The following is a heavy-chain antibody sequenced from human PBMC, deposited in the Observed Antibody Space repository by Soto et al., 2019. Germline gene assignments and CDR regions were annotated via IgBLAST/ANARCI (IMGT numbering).Heavy chain of an antibody. J-gene: IGHJ4*02. D-gene: IGHD3-10*01. CDR1: GYTLTELS. Sequence: GASVKVSCKVSGYTLTELSMHWLRQSPGKGLEWMGGFDPEDGETIYAQKFQGRVTMTEDTSTDTAYMELSSLRSEDTAVYYCATAWITMVRGVIISTGVFDYWGQGTLVTVSS. V-gene: IGHV1-24*01. CDR2: FDPEDGET. CDR3: ATAWITMVRGVIISTGVFDY.